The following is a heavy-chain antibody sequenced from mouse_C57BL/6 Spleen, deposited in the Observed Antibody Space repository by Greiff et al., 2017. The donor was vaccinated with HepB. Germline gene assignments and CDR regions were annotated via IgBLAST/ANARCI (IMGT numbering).Heavy chain of an antibody. D-gene: IGHD1-1*01. CDR3: ARPPITTGVAPTAY. CDR2: ISSGSSTI. J-gene: IGHJ3*01. V-gene: IGHV5-17*01. Sequence: VQLKESGGGLVKPGGSLKLSCAASGFTFSDYGMHWVRQAPEKGLEWVAYISSGSSTIYYADTVKGRFTISRDNAKNTLFLQMTSLRSEDTAMYYCARPPITTGVAPTAYWGQGTLVTVSA. CDR1: GFTFSDYG.